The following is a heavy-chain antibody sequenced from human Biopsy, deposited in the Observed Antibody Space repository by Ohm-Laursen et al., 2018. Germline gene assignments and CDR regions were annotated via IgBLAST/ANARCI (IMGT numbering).Heavy chain of an antibody. CDR1: GGSFTGHY. Sequence: SDTLSLTCTVSGGSFTGHYWTWIRQPPGKGLEWIGHISHTGYTSYKSSLKSRVTISLDTSRKHFSLGLTSLAAADTAVYYCARGSNDFGGLYFPRWGQGTLLTVSS. D-gene: IGHD4-23*01. J-gene: IGHJ4*02. CDR2: ISHTGYT. CDR3: ARGSNDFGGLYFPR. V-gene: IGHV4-59*11.